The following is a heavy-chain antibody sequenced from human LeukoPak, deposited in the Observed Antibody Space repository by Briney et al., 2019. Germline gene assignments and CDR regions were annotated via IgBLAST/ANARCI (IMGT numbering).Heavy chain of an antibody. CDR3: AKGGYQLLPDYYYYYMDV. D-gene: IGHD2-2*01. V-gene: IGHV3-48*04. Sequence: GGSLRLSCAASGFTFSSYSMNWVRQAPGKGLEWVSYISSSSSTIYYADSVKGRFTISRDNAENSLYLQMNSLRAEDTAVYYCAKGGYQLLPDYYYYYMDVWGKGTTVTVSS. CDR2: ISSSSSTI. J-gene: IGHJ6*03. CDR1: GFTFSSYS.